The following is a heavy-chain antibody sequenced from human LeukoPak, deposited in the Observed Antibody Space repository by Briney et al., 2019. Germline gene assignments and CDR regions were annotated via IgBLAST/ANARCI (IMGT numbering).Heavy chain of an antibody. CDR1: GYTFTSYY. D-gene: IGHD6-13*01. V-gene: IGHV1-46*01. CDR3: ARSVYRSQIAGTDDY. Sequence: ASVKVSCKASGYTFTSYYMHWVRQAPGQGLEWMGIINPSGGSTSYAQKFQGRVTMTRDTSTSTVYMELSSLRSEDTAVYYCARSVYRSQIAGTDDYWGQGTLVTVSS. CDR2: INPSGGST. J-gene: IGHJ4*02.